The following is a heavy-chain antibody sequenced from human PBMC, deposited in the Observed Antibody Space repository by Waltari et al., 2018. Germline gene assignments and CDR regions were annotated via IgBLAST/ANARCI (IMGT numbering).Heavy chain of an antibody. Sequence: EVQLVESGGGLVQPGGSLRLSCVASGFILSTYWMDWVRQAPGKGLVWVSRFNSDGSSTTYADSVKGRFTISRDNAKNTLYLHMSSLRAEDTAVYYCVRENIAAAGLESWGQGTLVTVSS. CDR3: VRENIAAAGLES. V-gene: IGHV3-74*01. CDR2: FNSDGSST. CDR1: GFILSTYW. D-gene: IGHD6-13*01. J-gene: IGHJ4*02.